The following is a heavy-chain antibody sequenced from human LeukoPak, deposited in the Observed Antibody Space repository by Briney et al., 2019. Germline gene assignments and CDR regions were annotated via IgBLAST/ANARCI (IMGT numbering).Heavy chain of an antibody. D-gene: IGHD1-20*01. J-gene: IGHJ4*02. Sequence: PGGSLRLSCAASGFTFSSYGMHSVRQAPGKGLEWVALIRYDGSNKYYADSVKGRFTISRDNSKNTLYLQMNSLRAEDTAVYYCAKDKGPNNWNDVWYFDYWGQGTLVTVSS. V-gene: IGHV3-30*02. CDR3: AKDKGPNNWNDVWYFDY. CDR2: IRYDGSNK. CDR1: GFTFSSYG.